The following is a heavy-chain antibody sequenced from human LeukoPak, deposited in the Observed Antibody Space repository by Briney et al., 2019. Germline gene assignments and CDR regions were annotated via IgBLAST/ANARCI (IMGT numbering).Heavy chain of an antibody. CDR3: ARHYYDSSGYYDAFDI. CDR1: GGSISSGGYS. D-gene: IGHD3-22*01. J-gene: IGHJ3*02. Sequence: PSETLSLTCAVSGGSISSGGYSWSWIRQPPGKGLEWIGYIYYSGSTNYNPSLKSRVTISVDTSKNQFSLKLSSVTAADTAVYYCARHYYDSSGYYDAFDIWGQGTMVTVSS. CDR2: IYYSGST. V-gene: IGHV4-61*08.